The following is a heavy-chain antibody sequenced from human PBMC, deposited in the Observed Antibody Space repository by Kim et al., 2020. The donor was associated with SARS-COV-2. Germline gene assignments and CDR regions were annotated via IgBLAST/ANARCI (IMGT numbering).Heavy chain of an antibody. CDR3: ARGWTLPGRDGYSLDAFDI. V-gene: IGHV4-34*01. CDR2: INHSGST. Sequence: SETLSLTCAVYGGSFSGYYWSWIRQPPGKGLEWIGEINHSGSTNYNPSLKSRVTISVDTSKNQFSLKLSSVTAADTAVYYCARGWTLPGRDGYSLDAFDIWGQGTMVTVSS. CDR1: GGSFSGYY. J-gene: IGHJ3*02. D-gene: IGHD5-18*01.